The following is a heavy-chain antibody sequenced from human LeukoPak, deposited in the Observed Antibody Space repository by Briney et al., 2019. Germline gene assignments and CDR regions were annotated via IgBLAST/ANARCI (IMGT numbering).Heavy chain of an antibody. CDR2: ISGSGGST. Sequence: GGSLRLSCAASGFTFSSYAMSWVRQAPGKGLEWVSAISGSGGSTYYADSVKGGFTISRDNSKNTLYLQMNSLRAEDTAVYYCAKDFRSNYYDSSGLNDYWGQGTLVTVSS. V-gene: IGHV3-23*01. CDR1: GFTFSSYA. D-gene: IGHD3-22*01. CDR3: AKDFRSNYYDSSGLNDY. J-gene: IGHJ4*02.